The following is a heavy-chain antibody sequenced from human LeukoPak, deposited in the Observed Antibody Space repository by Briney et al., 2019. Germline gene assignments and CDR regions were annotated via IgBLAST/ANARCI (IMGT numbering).Heavy chain of an antibody. CDR1: GGSISSYY. CDR2: IYYSGST. J-gene: IGHJ6*03. V-gene: IGHV4-59*01. Sequence: SETLSLTCTVSGGSISSYYWSWIRQPPGKGLEWIGYIYYSGSTNYNPSLKSRVTISVDTSNNQFSLKLSSVTAADTAVYYCARGGCSSTSCPGAYYYYMDVWGKGTTVTVSS. D-gene: IGHD2-2*01. CDR3: ARGGCSSTSCPGAYYYYMDV.